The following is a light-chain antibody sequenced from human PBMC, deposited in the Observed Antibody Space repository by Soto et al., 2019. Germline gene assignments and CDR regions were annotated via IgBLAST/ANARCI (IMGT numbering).Light chain of an antibody. CDR3: QQTYSNPPWT. CDR1: QNINSY. Sequence: DIQMTQSPSSLSASVGDRVTITCRASQNINSYVNWYQQKPGKAPKLLIYAASSLQSGVPSRFSASEPGTDFTLTISRRQPEDFATYYCQQTYSNPPWTVGQGTKVEVK. CDR2: AAS. V-gene: IGKV1-39*01. J-gene: IGKJ1*01.